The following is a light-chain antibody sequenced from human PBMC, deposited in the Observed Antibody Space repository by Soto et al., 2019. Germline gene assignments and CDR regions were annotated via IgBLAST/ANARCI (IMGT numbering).Light chain of an antibody. J-gene: IGKJ1*01. CDR2: AAS. V-gene: IGKV1-6*01. Sequence: AIQMTQSPSSLSASVGDRVTITCRASQGIRNDLGWYQQKPGKAPKLLIYAASSLQSGVPSRFSGSGSGTDFTLTISSLQSEDSVTYYCLHDYNYPWTFGQGTKVEIK. CDR1: QGIRND. CDR3: LHDYNYPWT.